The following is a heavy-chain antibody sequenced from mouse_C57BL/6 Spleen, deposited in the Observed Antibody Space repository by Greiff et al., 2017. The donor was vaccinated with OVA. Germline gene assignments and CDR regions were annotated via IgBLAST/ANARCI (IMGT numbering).Heavy chain of an antibody. Sequence: VQLQQSGAELVKPGASVKLSCTASGFNIKDYYMHWVKQRTEQGLEWIGRIDPEDGETKYAPKFQGKATITADTASNTAYLQISSLTSEDTAVYYCANHYDYDEGALYAMDYWGQGTSVTVSS. J-gene: IGHJ4*01. CDR3: ANHYDYDEGALYAMDY. V-gene: IGHV14-2*01. CDR1: GFNIKDYY. CDR2: IDPEDGET. D-gene: IGHD2-4*01.